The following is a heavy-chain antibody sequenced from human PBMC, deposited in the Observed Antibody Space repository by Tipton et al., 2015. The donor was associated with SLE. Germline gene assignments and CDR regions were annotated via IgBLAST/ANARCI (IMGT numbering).Heavy chain of an antibody. CDR1: GGSIDISAYY. J-gene: IGHJ6*02. CDR2: IYYSGRT. CDR3: ARGPYCSGGICYSDYYYGLDV. D-gene: IGHD2-15*01. V-gene: IGHV4-39*07. Sequence: TLSLTCTVSGGSIDISAYYWGWIRQPPGKGLEWIGSIYYSGRTYYNPSLKSRVTISVGTSKNQFSLKLRSVTAADTAVYYCARGPYCSGGICYSDYYYGLDVWGQGTAVTVSS.